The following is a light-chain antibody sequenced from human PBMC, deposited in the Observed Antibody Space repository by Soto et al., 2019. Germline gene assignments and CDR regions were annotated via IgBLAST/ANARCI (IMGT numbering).Light chain of an antibody. J-gene: IGKJ1*01. CDR2: KAS. CDR1: QSISSW. CDR3: HQYNDNWT. Sequence: DIQMTQSPSTLSASVGDRVTITCRASQSISSWLAWYQQKPGQAPKLLIYKASTLQSGVPSRFSGSGSGTEFTLAISSLQPDNAATYNYHQYNDNWTVGQVTKVDIK. V-gene: IGKV1-5*03.